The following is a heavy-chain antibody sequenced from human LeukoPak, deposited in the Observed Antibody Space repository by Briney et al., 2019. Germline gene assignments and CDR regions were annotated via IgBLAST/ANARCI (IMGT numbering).Heavy chain of an antibody. V-gene: IGHV3-30*02. CDR2: IRYDGSNK. CDR3: ARGGKIALAGTRSPQYFQH. J-gene: IGHJ1*01. CDR1: GFTFSSYG. Sequence: GGSLRPSCAASGFTFSSYGMHWVRQAPGKGLEWVAFIRYDGSNKYYADSVKGRYTISRDNSKNMLYLQMNSLRPEDTAVYYCARGGKIALAGTRSPQYFQHWGQGTLVTVSS. D-gene: IGHD6-19*01.